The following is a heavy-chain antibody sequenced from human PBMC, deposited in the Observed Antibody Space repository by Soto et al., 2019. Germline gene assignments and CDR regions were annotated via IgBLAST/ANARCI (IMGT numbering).Heavy chain of an antibody. J-gene: IGHJ6*02. V-gene: IGHV1-69*01. CDR3: ARDGIGDYDLWSGRYGLGV. CDR2: VIPSFGTA. CDR1: GGTFSSYA. Sequence: QVQLVQSGAEVKKPGSSVKVSCKASGGTFSSYAISWVRQAPGQGLEWMGGVIPSFGTANYAENFQGRVTITADESTSTAYMELSSLRSEDTAIYYCARDGIGDYDLWSGRYGLGVWGQGTTVTVSS. D-gene: IGHD3-3*01.